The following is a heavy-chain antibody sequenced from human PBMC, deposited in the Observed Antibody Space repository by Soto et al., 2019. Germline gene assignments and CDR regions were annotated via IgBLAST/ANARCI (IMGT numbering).Heavy chain of an antibody. V-gene: IGHV1-8*01. D-gene: IGHD6-13*01. CDR2: MNPNSGNT. CDR3: ARLRSSSWESHLDF. CDR1: GYSFTSYD. J-gene: IGHJ4*02. Sequence: QVQLVQSGTEVEKPGASVKVSCKASGYSFTSYDINWVRQATGQGLEWMGWMNPNSGNTGYARKFQGRVTMTRNTXXSTAYMELRSLGSEDTAVYYCARLRSSSWESHLDFWGQGTLVTVSS.